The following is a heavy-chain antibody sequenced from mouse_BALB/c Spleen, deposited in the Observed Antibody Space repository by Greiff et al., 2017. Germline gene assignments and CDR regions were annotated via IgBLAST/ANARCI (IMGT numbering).Heavy chain of an antibody. CDR3: ASVDY. V-gene: IGHV1S56*01. Sequence: VQLQESGPELVKPGASVKMSCKASGYTFTSYYIHWVKQRPGQGLEWIGWIYPGDGSTKYNEKFKGKTTLTADKSSSTAYMLLSSLTSEDSAISLCASVDYWGQGTTLTVSS. CDR2: IYPGDGST. CDR1: GYTFTSYY. J-gene: IGHJ2*01.